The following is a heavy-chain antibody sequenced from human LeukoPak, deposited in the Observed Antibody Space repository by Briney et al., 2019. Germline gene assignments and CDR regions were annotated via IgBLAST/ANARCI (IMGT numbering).Heavy chain of an antibody. CDR3: ASQLGYCSGGSCYTVFDY. CDR2: IYPGDSDT. Sequence: GESLKISCKGSGYSFTSYWIGWVRQMPGKGLEWMGIIYPGDSDTRYSPYFQGQVTSSADKSISTAYLQWSSLKASDTAMYYCASQLGYCSGGSCYTVFDYWGQGTLVTVSS. D-gene: IGHD2-15*01. CDR1: GYSFTSYW. V-gene: IGHV5-51*03. J-gene: IGHJ4*02.